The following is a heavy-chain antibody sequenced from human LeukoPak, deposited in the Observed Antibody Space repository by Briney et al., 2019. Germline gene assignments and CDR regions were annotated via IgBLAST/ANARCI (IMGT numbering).Heavy chain of an antibody. CDR2: IYSGGST. D-gene: IGHD3-9*01. J-gene: IGHJ2*01. Sequence: PGGSLRLSCAASGFTVSSNYMSWVRQAPGKGLEWVSVIYSGGSTYYADSVKGRFTISRDNSKNTLYLQMNSLRAEDTAVYYCARDRTYYDILTHDWYFDLWGRGTLVTVSS. V-gene: IGHV3-66*01. CDR3: ARDRTYYDILTHDWYFDL. CDR1: GFTVSSNY.